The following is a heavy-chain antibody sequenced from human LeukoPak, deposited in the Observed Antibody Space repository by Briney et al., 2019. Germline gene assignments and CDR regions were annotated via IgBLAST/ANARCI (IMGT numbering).Heavy chain of an antibody. CDR2: INHSGST. CDR1: GGSFSGYY. Sequence: PSKTLSLTCAVYGGSFSGYYWSWIRQPPGKGLEWIGEINHSGSTNYNPSLKSRVTISVDTSKNQFSLKLSSVTAADTAVYYCARGLDPWGQGTLVTVSS. V-gene: IGHV4-34*01. J-gene: IGHJ5*02. CDR3: ARGLDP.